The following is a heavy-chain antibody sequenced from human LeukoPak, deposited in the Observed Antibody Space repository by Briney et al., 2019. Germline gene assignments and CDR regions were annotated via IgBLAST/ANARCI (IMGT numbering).Heavy chain of an antibody. J-gene: IGHJ4*02. V-gene: IGHV3-48*04. Sequence: GGSLRLSCAASGFTFSSYSMNWVRQAPGKGLEWVSYISSSSSTIYYADSVKGRFTISRDNAKNSLYLQMNSLRAEDTAVYYCAKAGRIGEDQLLYWGFDYWGQGTLVTVSS. CDR3: AKAGRIGEDQLLYWGFDY. CDR1: GFTFSSYS. CDR2: ISSSSSTI. D-gene: IGHD2-2*02.